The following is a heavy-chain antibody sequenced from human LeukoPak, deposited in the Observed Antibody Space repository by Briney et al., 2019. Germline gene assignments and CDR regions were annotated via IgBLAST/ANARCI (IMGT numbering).Heavy chain of an antibody. CDR3: ARARAWWKLWSYFDY. V-gene: IGHV4-34*01. J-gene: IGHJ4*02. CDR2: INHSGST. CDR1: GGSFSGYY. D-gene: IGHD3-10*01. Sequence: PSETLSLTCAVYGGSFSGYYWSWIRQPPGKGLEWIGEINHSGSTNYNPSLKSRVTISVDTSKNQFSLKLSSVTAADTAVYYCARARAWWKLWSYFDYWGQGTLVTVSS.